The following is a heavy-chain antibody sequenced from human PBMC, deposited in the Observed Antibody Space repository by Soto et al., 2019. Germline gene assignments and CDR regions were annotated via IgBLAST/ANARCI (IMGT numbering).Heavy chain of an antibody. CDR3: ARGSSPHPFQYCTNGVCYRGMDV. CDR1: GYTFTGYY. J-gene: IGHJ6*02. CDR2: INPNSGGT. Sequence: ASVKVSCKASGYTFTGYYMHWVRQAPGQGLEWMGWINPNSGGTNYAQKFQGWVTMTRDTSISTAYMELSRLRSDDTAVYYCARGSSPHPFQYCTNGVCYRGMDVWGQGTTVTVSS. D-gene: IGHD2-8*01. V-gene: IGHV1-2*04.